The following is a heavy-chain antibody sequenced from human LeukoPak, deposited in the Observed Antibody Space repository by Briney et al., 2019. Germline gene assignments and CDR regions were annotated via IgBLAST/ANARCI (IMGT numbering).Heavy chain of an antibody. CDR2: IIPIFGTA. CDR1: GGTFISYA. V-gene: IGHV1-69*13. J-gene: IGHJ6*02. D-gene: IGHD2-2*01. CDR3: ARDTGEYQLLYYGMDV. Sequence: ASVKVSCKASGGTFISYAISWVRQAPGQGLEWMGGIIPIFGTANYAQKFQGRVTITADESTSTAYMELSSLRSEDTAVYYCARDTGEYQLLYYGMDVWGQGTTVTVSS.